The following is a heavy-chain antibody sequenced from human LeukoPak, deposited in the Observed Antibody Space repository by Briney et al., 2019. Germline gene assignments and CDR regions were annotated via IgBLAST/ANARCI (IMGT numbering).Heavy chain of an antibody. D-gene: IGHD1-26*01. Sequence: SETLSLTCTVSRGSISSRSDYWWAWIRQPPGQGLEWIGSVYHSGGIYYNPSLKSRLTISVDTSKDHFSLNLASVTAADTAVYYCARQRAHGTWAFDYWGQGTLLTVSS. CDR3: ARQRAHGTWAFDY. J-gene: IGHJ4*02. CDR2: VYHSGGI. CDR1: RGSISSRSDY. V-gene: IGHV4-39*01.